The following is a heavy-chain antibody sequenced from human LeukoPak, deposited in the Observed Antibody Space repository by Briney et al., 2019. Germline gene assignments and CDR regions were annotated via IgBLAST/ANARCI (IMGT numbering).Heavy chain of an antibody. Sequence: KSSETLSLTCGVSGGSIISNWWSWVRQPPGKGLEWIGEIHPSGSTSYNPSLKARVTISVDKPKNQFSLKLSSVTAADTAVYYCARNGDYCIDVWGKGTTVTVS. V-gene: IGHV4-4*02. D-gene: IGHD2-8*01. CDR3: ARNGDYCIDV. CDR2: IHPSGST. CDR1: GGSIISNW. J-gene: IGHJ6*03.